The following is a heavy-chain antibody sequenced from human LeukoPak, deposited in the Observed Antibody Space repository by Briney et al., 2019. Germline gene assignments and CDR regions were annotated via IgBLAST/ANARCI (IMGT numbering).Heavy chain of an antibody. CDR1: GGSISSSSYY. Sequence: SETLSLTCTVSGGSISSSSYYWGWIRQPPGKGLEWIGSIYYSGSTYCNPSLKSRVTISVDTSKNQFSLKLSSVTAADTAVYYCASHWVVTVNYYYYGIVVCGQGTTVTVSS. V-gene: IGHV4-39*01. J-gene: IGHJ6*01. CDR2: IYYSGST. D-gene: IGHD2-21*02. CDR3: ASHWVVTVNYYYYGIVV.